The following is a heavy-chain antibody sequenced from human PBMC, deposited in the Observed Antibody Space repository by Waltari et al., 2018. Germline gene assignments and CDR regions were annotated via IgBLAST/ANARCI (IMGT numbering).Heavy chain of an antibody. CDR1: RFTFSSYW. Sequence: EVLLVESGGGLVQPGGSLRLSCAASRFTFSSYWMHWVRQAPGKGLVSVSHINPDGSLTNYADSVKGRFTISRDNAKNTLFLQMNSLRAEDTAVYYCVLYSSSFLGDCWGQGTLVTVSS. D-gene: IGHD6-13*01. CDR3: VLYSSSFLGDC. CDR2: INPDGSLT. V-gene: IGHV3-74*01. J-gene: IGHJ4*02.